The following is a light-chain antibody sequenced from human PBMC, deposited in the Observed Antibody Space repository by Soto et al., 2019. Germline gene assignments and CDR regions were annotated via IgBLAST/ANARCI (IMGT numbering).Light chain of an antibody. CDR3: MQVLHTPWT. J-gene: IGKJ1*01. CDR1: QSLLNSNGYNY. CDR2: LGS. V-gene: IGKV2-28*01. Sequence: DIVMTQTPLSLPVTPGAPASISCRSSQSLLNSNGYNYLDWYLQKPGQSPQLLIYLGSNRASGVPDRFSGSGSGTDFTLKISRVEAEDVGVYYCMQVLHTPWTFGQVTTVEIK.